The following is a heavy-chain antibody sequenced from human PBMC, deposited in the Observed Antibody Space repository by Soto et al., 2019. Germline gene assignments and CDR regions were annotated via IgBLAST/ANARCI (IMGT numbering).Heavy chain of an antibody. Sequence: QVPLQESGPGLVKPSQTLSLTCTVSGGSISSGGYYWSWIRQHPGKGLEWIGYIYYSGSTYYNPSLKSRVTISGDTSKNQFSLKLSSVTAADTAVYYCAREVRGVIILFDYWGQGTLVTVSS. V-gene: IGHV4-31*03. D-gene: IGHD3-10*01. CDR2: IYYSGST. CDR3: AREVRGVIILFDY. CDR1: GGSISSGGYY. J-gene: IGHJ4*02.